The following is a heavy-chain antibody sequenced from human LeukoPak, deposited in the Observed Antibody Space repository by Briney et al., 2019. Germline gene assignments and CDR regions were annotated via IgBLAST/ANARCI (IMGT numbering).Heavy chain of an antibody. V-gene: IGHV6-1*01. CDR2: TYYRSKWYN. CDR3: ARESTYCSSTSCYLYYYYYYMDV. D-gene: IGHD2-2*01. Sequence: SQTLSLTCAISGDSVSSNSAAWNWIRQSPSRGLEWLGRTYYRSKWYNDYAVSVKSRITINPDTSKNQFSLQLNSVTPEDTAVYYCARESTYCSSTSCYLYYYYYYMDVRGKGTTVTVSS. J-gene: IGHJ6*03. CDR1: GDSVSSNSAA.